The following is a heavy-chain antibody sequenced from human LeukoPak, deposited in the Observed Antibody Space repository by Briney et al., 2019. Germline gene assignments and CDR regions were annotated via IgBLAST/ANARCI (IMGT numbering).Heavy chain of an antibody. J-gene: IGHJ3*02. CDR3: ARHTKRAFDI. CDR1: GFTVSSNY. Sequence: HPGGSLRLSCAASGFTVSSNYMSWVRQAPGKGLEWVANIKQDGSEKYYVDSVKGRFTISRDNAMNSLYLQMNSLRAEDTAVFYCARHTKRAFDIWGQGTMVTVSS. V-gene: IGHV3-7*01. CDR2: IKQDGSEK.